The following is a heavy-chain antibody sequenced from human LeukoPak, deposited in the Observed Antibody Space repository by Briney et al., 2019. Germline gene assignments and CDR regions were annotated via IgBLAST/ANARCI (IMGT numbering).Heavy chain of an antibody. CDR2: INPSGGST. D-gene: IGHD3-10*01. CDR1: GYTFTSYY. J-gene: IGHJ5*02. V-gene: IGHV1-46*01. CDR3: AGGWGGSGSHDWFDP. Sequence: ASVKVSCKASGYTFTSYYMHWVRQSPGQGLEWMGIINPSGGSTSYAQKFQGRVTMTRDTSTSTVYMELSSLRSDDTAVYYCAGGWGGSGSHDWFDPWGQGTLVTVSS.